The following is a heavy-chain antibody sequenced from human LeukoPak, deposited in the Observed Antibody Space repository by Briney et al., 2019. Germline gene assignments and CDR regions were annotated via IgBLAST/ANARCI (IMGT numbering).Heavy chain of an antibody. CDR3: ARGPGYSSSWYYFDY. J-gene: IGHJ4*02. CDR2: INHSGST. CDR1: GGSFSGYY. V-gene: IGHV4-34*01. Sequence: SETLSLTCAVYGGSFSGYYWSWIRQPPGKGLEWIGEINHSGSTNYNPSLKSRVTISVDTSKNQFSLKLSSVTAADTAVYYCARGPGYSSSWYYFDYWGQGTLVTVSS. D-gene: IGHD6-13*01.